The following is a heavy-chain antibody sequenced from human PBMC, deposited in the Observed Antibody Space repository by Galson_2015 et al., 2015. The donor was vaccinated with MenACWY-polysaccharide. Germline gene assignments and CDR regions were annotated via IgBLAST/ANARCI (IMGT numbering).Heavy chain of an antibody. V-gene: IGHV4-31*03. CDR3: AKAHLAARPDRRMVYFYYMDV. Sequence: LSLTCTVSGAPINSGGHYWTWIRQHPGKGLEWIGYMSHSGTSNYNPPLKSRAVISVDTSKNQFSLSLTSVTAADTAVYYCAKAHLAARPDRRMVYFYYMDVWGKGTTVTVSS. CDR2: MSHSGTS. J-gene: IGHJ6*03. D-gene: IGHD6-6*01. CDR1: GAPINSGGHY.